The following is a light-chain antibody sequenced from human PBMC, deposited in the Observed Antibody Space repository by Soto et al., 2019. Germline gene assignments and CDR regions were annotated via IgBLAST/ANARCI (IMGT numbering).Light chain of an antibody. J-gene: IGKJ2*01. Sequence: EIVLTQSPGTLSLSPGERATLSCRASQSVDSTYLAWYQQKPDQSPRLLIYATSTRAAGIPDRFSGSGSGTDFTLTVSRLEPDDVAVYYCQQYDTSPPMYNFGQGTKVDIK. V-gene: IGKV3-20*01. CDR3: QQYDTSPPMYN. CDR1: QSVDSTY. CDR2: ATS.